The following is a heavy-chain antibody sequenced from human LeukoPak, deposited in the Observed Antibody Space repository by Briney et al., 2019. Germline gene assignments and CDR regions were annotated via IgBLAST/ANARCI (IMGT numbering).Heavy chain of an antibody. Sequence: SETLSLTCTVSGGSISSYYWSWIRQPAGKGLEWIGRIYTSGSTNYNPSLKSRVTISVDTSKNQFSLKLSSVTAADTAVYYCASLAAGTPPYDYWGQGTLVTVSS. D-gene: IGHD6-13*01. V-gene: IGHV4-4*07. CDR2: IYTSGST. J-gene: IGHJ4*02. CDR3: ASLAAGTPPYDY. CDR1: GGSISSYY.